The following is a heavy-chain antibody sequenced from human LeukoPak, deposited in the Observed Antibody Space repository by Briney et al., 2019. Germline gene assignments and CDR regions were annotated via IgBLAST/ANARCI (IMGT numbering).Heavy chain of an antibody. CDR1: GTTFDSHY. D-gene: IGHD1-26*01. CDR3: AKDPLPYSGSYSDY. CDR2: IWYDGSNK. Sequence: GGSLRLSCAASGTTFDSHYMTWVRQTPEKGLKWVAVIWYDGSNKYYADSVKGRFTISRDNSKNTLYLQMNSLRAEDTAVYYCAKDPLPYSGSYSDYWGQGTLVTVSS. V-gene: IGHV3-33*06. J-gene: IGHJ4*02.